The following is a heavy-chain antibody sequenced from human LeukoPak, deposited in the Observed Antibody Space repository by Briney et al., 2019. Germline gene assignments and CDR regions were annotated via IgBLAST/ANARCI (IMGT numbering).Heavy chain of an antibody. CDR1: GGSISSYY. Sequence: PSETLSLTCTVSGGSISSYYWSWIRQPPGKGLEWIGYIYYSGSTNYNPSLKSRVTISVDTSKNQFSLKLSSVTAADTAVYYCARVSGSYDPDAFDIWGQGTMVTVSS. V-gene: IGHV4-59*12. CDR3: ARVSGSYDPDAFDI. CDR2: IYYSGST. D-gene: IGHD1-26*01. J-gene: IGHJ3*02.